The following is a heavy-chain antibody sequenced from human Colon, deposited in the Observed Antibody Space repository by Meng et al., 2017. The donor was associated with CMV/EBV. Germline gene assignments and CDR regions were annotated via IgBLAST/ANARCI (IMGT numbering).Heavy chain of an antibody. Sequence: SETLSLTCTVSGGSISSSNLYWAWIRQPPGRGLEWIGSIQSSGNTYRNSSLWGRVTMSVDTSKNQFSLSLSSVTAADTSIYYCARPSDNGWYYFDSWGQGTLVTVSS. CDR2: IQSSGNT. D-gene: IGHD6-19*01. CDR1: GGSISSSNLY. J-gene: IGHJ4*02. V-gene: IGHV4-39*01. CDR3: ARPSDNGWYYFDS.